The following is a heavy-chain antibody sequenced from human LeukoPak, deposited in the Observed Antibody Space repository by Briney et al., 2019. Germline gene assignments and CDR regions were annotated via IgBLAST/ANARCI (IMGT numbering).Heavy chain of an antibody. CDR3: AKGGPGRELLSSFDF. J-gene: IGHJ4*02. V-gene: IGHV1-2*02. CDR2: INPNSGGT. Sequence: ASVKVSCEASGYTFTGYYMHWVRQAPGQGLEWMGWINPNSGGTNYAQKFQGRVTMTRDTSISTAYMELNSLRAVDTAIYYCAKGGPGRELLSSFDFWGQGTLVTVSS. CDR1: GYTFTGYY. D-gene: IGHD1-26*01.